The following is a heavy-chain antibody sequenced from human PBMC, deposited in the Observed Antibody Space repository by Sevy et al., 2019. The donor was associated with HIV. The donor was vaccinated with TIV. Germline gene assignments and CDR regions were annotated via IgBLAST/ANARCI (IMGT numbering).Heavy chain of an antibody. Sequence: GGSLRLSCEASGFTFSIYGMSWVRQAPGKGLEWVSYVSGTGGSTDYADSVKGRFTISRDNSKNTLYIHMISLRAEDTAVYFCAKDGGRNWDQFFFDSWGQGTLVTVSS. CDR2: VSGTGGST. J-gene: IGHJ4*02. V-gene: IGHV3-23*01. D-gene: IGHD7-27*01. CDR1: GFTFSIYG. CDR3: AKDGGRNWDQFFFDS.